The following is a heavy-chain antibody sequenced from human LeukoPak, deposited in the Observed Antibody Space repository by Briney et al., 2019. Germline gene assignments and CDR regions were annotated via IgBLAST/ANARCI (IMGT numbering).Heavy chain of an antibody. Sequence: GASVKVSCKASGYTFSAYYMHWVRQAPGQRLERMGWINPNSGGTNYAQRFQGRVTMTRDTSISTAYMELSRLRSDDTAVYYCATLYGDYVRSDYWGQGTLVTVSS. CDR2: INPNSGGT. CDR1: GYTFSAYY. V-gene: IGHV1-2*02. D-gene: IGHD4-17*01. CDR3: ATLYGDYVRSDY. J-gene: IGHJ4*02.